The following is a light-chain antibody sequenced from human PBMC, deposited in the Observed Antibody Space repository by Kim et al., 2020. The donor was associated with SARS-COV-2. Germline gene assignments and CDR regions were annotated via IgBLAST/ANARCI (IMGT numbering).Light chain of an antibody. CDR2: QDN. CDR3: QAWDSSTVV. CDR1: ELGDKY. J-gene: IGLJ2*01. Sequence: VSPGQTASITCSGDELGDKYACWYQQKPGQSPVLVIYQDNKRPSGIPERFSGSNSGNTATLTISGTQAMDEADYYCQAWDSSTVVFGGGTQLTVL. V-gene: IGLV3-1*01.